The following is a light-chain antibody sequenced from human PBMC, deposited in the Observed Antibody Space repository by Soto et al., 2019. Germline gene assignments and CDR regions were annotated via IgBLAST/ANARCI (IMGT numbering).Light chain of an antibody. CDR1: QNIDMY. V-gene: IGKV1-39*01. Sequence: IYMAQSPSSLSPSVGSTVMITWLASQNIDMYLNWYQQKPGKAPRVLISGASNLQSEVPSRFSGSGSETHFTLTITSLQPEDFATYFCQQTYSAPPWTLGPGTKVDIK. CDR2: GAS. CDR3: QQTYSAPPWT. J-gene: IGKJ1*01.